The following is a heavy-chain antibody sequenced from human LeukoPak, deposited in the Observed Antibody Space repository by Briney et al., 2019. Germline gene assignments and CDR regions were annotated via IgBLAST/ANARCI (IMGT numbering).Heavy chain of an antibody. Sequence: ASVKVSCKASGYTFTSYGISWVRQAPGQGLEWMGWISAYNGNTNYAQKLQGRVTMTTDTSTSTAYMELRSLRSDDTAVYYCAREMLYSSGWYDHRGAFDIWGQGTMVTVSS. V-gene: IGHV1-18*01. CDR3: AREMLYSSGWYDHRGAFDI. D-gene: IGHD6-19*01. J-gene: IGHJ3*02. CDR1: GYTFTSYG. CDR2: ISAYNGNT.